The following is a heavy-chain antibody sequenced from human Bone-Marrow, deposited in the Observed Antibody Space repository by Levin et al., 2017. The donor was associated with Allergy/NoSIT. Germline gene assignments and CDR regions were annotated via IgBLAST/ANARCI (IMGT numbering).Heavy chain of an antibody. CDR3: TKESPLGGYFYFDH. D-gene: IGHD5-12*01. Sequence: LSLTCVASGFTFDRSAMGWVRQAPGKGLEWVASISSSGAATYYADSVKGRFAISRDSSKSTLFLQLHSLGAEDSALYYCTKESPLGGYFYFDHWGRGTLVTVSS. CDR1: GFTFDRSA. V-gene: IGHV3-23*01. CDR2: ISSSGAAT. J-gene: IGHJ4*02.